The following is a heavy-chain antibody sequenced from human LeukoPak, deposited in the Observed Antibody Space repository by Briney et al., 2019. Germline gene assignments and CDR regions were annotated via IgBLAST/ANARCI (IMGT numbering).Heavy chain of an antibody. CDR2: IRYDGSNK. CDR3: VKEQDSGGYRTSDY. J-gene: IGHJ4*02. V-gene: IGHV3-30*02. CDR1: GFTFSSYG. Sequence: GGSLRLSCAASGFTFSSYGMHWVRQAPGKGLEWVAFIRYDGSNKYYADSVKGRFTISRDNSKNTLYLQMNSLRAEDTAVYYCVKEQDSGGYRTSDYWGQGTLVTVSS. D-gene: IGHD6-19*01.